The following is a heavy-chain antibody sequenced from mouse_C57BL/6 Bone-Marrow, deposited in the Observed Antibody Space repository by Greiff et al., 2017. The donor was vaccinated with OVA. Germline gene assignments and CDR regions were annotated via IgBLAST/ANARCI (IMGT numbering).Heavy chain of an antibody. J-gene: IGHJ4*01. CDR1: GYTFTSYW. D-gene: IGHD2-3*01. V-gene: IGHV1-50*01. CDR2: IDPSDSYT. Sequence: QVQLQQPGAELVKPGASVKLSCKASGYTFTSYWMQWVKQRPGQGLEWIGEIDPSDSYTNYNQKFKGKATLTVDTSSSTAYMQLSSLTSEDSAVYYCARSWLLRRAMDYWGQGTSVTVSS. CDR3: ARSWLLRRAMDY.